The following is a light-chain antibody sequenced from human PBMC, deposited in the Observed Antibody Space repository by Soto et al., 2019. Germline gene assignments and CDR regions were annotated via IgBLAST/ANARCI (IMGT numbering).Light chain of an antibody. CDR1: SSNIGTNT. J-gene: IGLJ2*01. V-gene: IGLV1-44*01. Sequence: QSVLTQPPSASGTPVQGITISCSGGSSNIGTNTVTWYQQLPGTAPRLLIYSDNQRPSAVPDRFSGSKSGTSASLAISGLQAEDEADYYCAAWDVSFVVFGGGTKLTVL. CDR2: SDN. CDR3: AAWDVSFVV.